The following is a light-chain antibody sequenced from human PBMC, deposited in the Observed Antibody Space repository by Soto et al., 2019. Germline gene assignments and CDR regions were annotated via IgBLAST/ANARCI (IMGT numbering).Light chain of an antibody. J-gene: IGLJ2*01. CDR3: ASYTTTGTVL. V-gene: IGLV2-14*01. CDR2: EVS. CDR1: SSDIGGYNS. Sequence: QSALTQPASVSGSPGQSITISCTGTSSDIGGYNSVSWFQQHPGKAPKLMVYEVSNRPSGVSNRFSGSKFYNAASLTISGLQAEDEADYYCASYTTTGTVLFGAGTKLTVL.